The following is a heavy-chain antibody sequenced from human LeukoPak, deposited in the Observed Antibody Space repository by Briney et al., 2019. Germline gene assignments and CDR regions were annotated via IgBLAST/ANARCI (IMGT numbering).Heavy chain of an antibody. D-gene: IGHD3-22*01. J-gene: IGHJ6*02. V-gene: IGHV3-33*01. Sequence: GGSLRLSCAASGFTFSSYGMHWVRQAPGKGLEGVAVIWYDGSNKYYADSVKGRFTISRDNSKNTLYLQMNSLRAEDTAVYYCARDMVIRRYYYYGMDVWGQGTTVTVSS. CDR3: ARDMVIRRYYYYGMDV. CDR1: GFTFSSYG. CDR2: IWYDGSNK.